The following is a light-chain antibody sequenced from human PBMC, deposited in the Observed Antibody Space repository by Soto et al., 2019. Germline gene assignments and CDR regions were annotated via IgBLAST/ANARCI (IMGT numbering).Light chain of an antibody. CDR1: SSDVGSYNL. CDR2: EGS. CDR3: CSYAGSSPWV. J-gene: IGLJ2*01. V-gene: IGLV2-23*01. Sequence: QSALTQPASVSGSPGQSITISCTGTSSDVGSYNLVSWYQQHPGKAPKLMIYEGSKRPSGVSNRFSGSKSGNTASLTISGLQAEDEAYYCCCSYAGSSPWVFGGGTKVTVL.